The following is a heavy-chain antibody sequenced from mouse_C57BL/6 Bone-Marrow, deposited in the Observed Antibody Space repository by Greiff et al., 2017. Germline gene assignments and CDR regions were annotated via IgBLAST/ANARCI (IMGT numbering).Heavy chain of an antibody. CDR3: ARHTLYYFDY. CDR2: ISSGGSYT. J-gene: IGHJ2*01. Sequence: EVQLVESGGDLVKPGGSLKLSCAASGFTFSSYGMSWVRQTPDKRLEWVATISSGGSYTYYPDSVKGRFTISRDNAKNTLYLQMSSLKSEDTAMYYCARHTLYYFDYWGQGTTRTVSS. V-gene: IGHV5-6*01. CDR1: GFTFSSYG.